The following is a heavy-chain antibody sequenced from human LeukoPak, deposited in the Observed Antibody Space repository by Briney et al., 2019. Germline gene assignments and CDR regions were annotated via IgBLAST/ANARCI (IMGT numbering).Heavy chain of an antibody. CDR1: GFTFSSYG. D-gene: IGHD6-13*01. Sequence: GGSLRLSCAASGFTFSSYGMHWVRQAPGKGLEWVAVISYDGSNKYYADSVKGRFTISRDNSKNTLYLQINSLRAEDTAVYYCAKDRSSSWYVPDAFDIWGQGTMVTVSS. CDR3: AKDRSSSWYVPDAFDI. CDR2: ISYDGSNK. V-gene: IGHV3-30*18. J-gene: IGHJ3*02.